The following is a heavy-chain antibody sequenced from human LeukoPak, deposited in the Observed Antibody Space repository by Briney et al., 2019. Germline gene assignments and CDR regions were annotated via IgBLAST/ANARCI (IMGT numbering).Heavy chain of an antibody. D-gene: IGHD2-2*01. J-gene: IGHJ6*02. CDR2: ISWNSGSI. CDR1: GFTFDDYA. Sequence: RAGGSLRLSCAASGFTFDDYAMHWVRQAPGKGLGWVSGISWNSGSIGYADSVKGRFTISRDNAKNSLYLQMNSLRAEDTALYYCAKDIKIVVSSGMDVWGQGTTVTVSS. V-gene: IGHV3-9*01. CDR3: AKDIKIVVSSGMDV.